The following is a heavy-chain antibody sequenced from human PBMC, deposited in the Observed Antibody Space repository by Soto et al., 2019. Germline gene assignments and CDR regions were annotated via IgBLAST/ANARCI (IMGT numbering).Heavy chain of an antibody. CDR3: AKTDAFDT. CDR1: GFTFSTYA. Sequence: EVRLLESGGGLVQPGGSLRLSCAASGFTFSTYAMSWVRQAPGKGLEWVSAISDSGTTYYADSVRGRFTISRDNSKNTLYLQMNSLRAEDTALYYCAKTDAFDTWGQGTMVTVSS. J-gene: IGHJ3*02. V-gene: IGHV3-23*01. CDR2: ISDSGTT.